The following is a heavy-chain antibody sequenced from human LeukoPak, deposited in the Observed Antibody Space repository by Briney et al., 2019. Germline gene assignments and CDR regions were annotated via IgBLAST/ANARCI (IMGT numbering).Heavy chain of an antibody. CDR3: AREGPSTLVRGGGFDY. Sequence: SVKVSCKASGGTFSSYAISWVRQAPGQGLEWMGGIIPIFGTANYAQKFQGRVTITADESTSTAYMELSSLRSEDTDVYYCAREGPSTLVRGGGFDYWGQGTLVTVSS. J-gene: IGHJ4*02. CDR2: IIPIFGTA. V-gene: IGHV1-69*13. CDR1: GGTFSSYA. D-gene: IGHD3-10*01.